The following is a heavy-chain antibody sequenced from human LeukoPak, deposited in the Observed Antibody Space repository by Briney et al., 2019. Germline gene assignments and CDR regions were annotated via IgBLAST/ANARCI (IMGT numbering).Heavy chain of an antibody. V-gene: IGHV3-53*01. Sequence: GGSLRLSCAASGFTVSSNYMSWVRQAPGKGLECVSVIYSGGSTYYADSVKGRFVISRDNSKNTPYLQMNSLRAEDTAVYYCARDNDSSGYYYYYMDVWGKGTTVTVSS. CDR1: GFTVSSNY. CDR2: IYSGGST. CDR3: ARDNDSSGYYYYYMDV. J-gene: IGHJ6*03. D-gene: IGHD3-22*01.